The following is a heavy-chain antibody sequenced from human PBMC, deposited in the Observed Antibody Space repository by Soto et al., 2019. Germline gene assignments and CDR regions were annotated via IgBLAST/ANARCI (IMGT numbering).Heavy chain of an antibody. CDR1: GASISSGGYY. CDR2: IYNSGST. Sequence: SETLSLTCTVSGASISSGGYYWSWIRQSPGKGLEWIGYIYNSGSTYYNPSLKSRVNISGDTSKNQFSLKLSSVTAADTAVYYCARDENYGVSEYFHHWGQGTLVTVSS. J-gene: IGHJ1*01. V-gene: IGHV4-31*03. D-gene: IGHD4-17*01. CDR3: ARDENYGVSEYFHH.